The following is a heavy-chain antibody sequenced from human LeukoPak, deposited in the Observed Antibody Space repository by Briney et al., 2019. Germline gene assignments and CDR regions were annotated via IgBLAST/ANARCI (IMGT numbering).Heavy chain of an antibody. D-gene: IGHD6-13*01. V-gene: IGHV1-69*13. Sequence: SVKVSCKASGGTFSSYAISWVRQAPGQGLEWMGGIIPIFGTANYAQKFQGRVTITADESTSTAYMELSSLRSEDTAVYYCARDISQLVLWPDYWGQGTLVTVSS. J-gene: IGHJ4*02. CDR2: IIPIFGTA. CDR1: GGTFSSYA. CDR3: ARDISQLVLWPDY.